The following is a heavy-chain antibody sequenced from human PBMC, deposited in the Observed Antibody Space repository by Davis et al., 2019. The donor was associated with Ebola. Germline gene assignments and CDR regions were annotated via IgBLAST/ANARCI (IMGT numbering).Heavy chain of an antibody. V-gene: IGHV1-18*04. D-gene: IGHD6-6*01. CDR2: INPHNGNT. CDR3: ARAAKVYSSSLHYYYGMDV. Sequence: ASVKVSCKASGYTFTNYGITWVRQAPGQGLEWMGWINPHNGNTNYAQKLQGRVTMTTDTSTSTAYMELRSLRSDDTAVYYCARAAKVYSSSLHYYYGMDVWGKGTTVTVSS. CDR1: GYTFTNYG. J-gene: IGHJ6*04.